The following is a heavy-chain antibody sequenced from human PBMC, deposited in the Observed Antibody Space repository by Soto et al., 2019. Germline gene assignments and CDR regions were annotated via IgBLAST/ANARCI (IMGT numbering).Heavy chain of an antibody. CDR2: MSYDSTKT. CDR1: GFTFNSYG. D-gene: IGHD1-26*01. J-gene: IGHJ6*02. V-gene: IGHV3-30*03. Sequence: PGGSLRLSCAASGFTFNSYGMPWVRQGPGNGLEWVAFMSYDSTKTYYADSVKGRFTISRDNDNSALYVQMNSLTGEDTAVYYCARPRSAWSDVHSYPLDVCGQGTTATVSS. CDR3: ARPRSAWSDVHSYPLDV.